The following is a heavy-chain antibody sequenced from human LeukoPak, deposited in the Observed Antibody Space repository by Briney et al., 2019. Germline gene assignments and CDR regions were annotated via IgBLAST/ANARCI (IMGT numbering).Heavy chain of an antibody. CDR2: IIPILNIP. J-gene: IGHJ6*02. CDR1: GGTFDNSA. CDR3: AREKMEVGYYGLDV. D-gene: IGHD1-1*01. Sequence: SVKVSCKASGGTFDNSAINWVRQAPGQGVDWMGRIIPILNIPNYAQKLQGRVTIAADKSTSTAYMELSSLISDDMAVYYCAREKMEVGYYGLDVWGQGTTVTVSS. V-gene: IGHV1-69*10.